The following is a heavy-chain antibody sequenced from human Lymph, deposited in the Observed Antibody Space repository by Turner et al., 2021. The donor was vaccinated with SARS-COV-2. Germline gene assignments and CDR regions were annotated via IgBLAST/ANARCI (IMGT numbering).Heavy chain of an antibody. J-gene: IGHJ6*02. CDR3: ARDLGTYGMDV. D-gene: IGHD6-13*01. V-gene: IGHV3-53*02. CDR2: IYSGGTT. CDR1: VITVSRNY. Sequence: EVQLVETGGGLIQPGGSLGLSCAASVITVSRNYMNWVSQAPGKGLECVSVIYSGGTTYYADSVKGRFTISRDNSKNTLYLQMNSLRVEDTAVYYCARDLGTYGMDVWGQGTTVTVSS.